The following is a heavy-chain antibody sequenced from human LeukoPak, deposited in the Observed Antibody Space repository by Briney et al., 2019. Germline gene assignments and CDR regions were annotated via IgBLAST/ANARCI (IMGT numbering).Heavy chain of an antibody. CDR2: ISWNSGSI. V-gene: IGHV3-9*01. J-gene: IGHJ2*01. Sequence: PGRSLRLSCAASGFTFDDYAMHWVRQAPGKGLEWVSGISWNSGSIGYADSVKGRFTISRDNAKNSLYLQMNSLRAEDTALYYCASQIYGDYSPAPFDLWGRGTLVTVSS. CDR3: ASQIYGDYSPAPFDL. D-gene: IGHD4-17*01. CDR1: GFTFDDYA.